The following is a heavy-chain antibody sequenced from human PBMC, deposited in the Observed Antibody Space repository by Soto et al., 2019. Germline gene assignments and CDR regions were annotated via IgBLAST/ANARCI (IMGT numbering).Heavy chain of an antibody. CDR1: GFTFSSYD. J-gene: IGHJ4*02. V-gene: IGHV3-33*01. D-gene: IGHD6-6*01. CDR3: ARTSSSEGY. CDR2: IWYDGSNK. Sequence: QVQLVETGGGVVQPGRSLRLSCAASGFTFSSYDMHWVRQAAGKGLEWVAVIWYDGSNKYYADSVKGRFTISRDNSKNTLYLQMHSLRAEDTAVYYCARTSSSEGYWGQGTLVTVSS.